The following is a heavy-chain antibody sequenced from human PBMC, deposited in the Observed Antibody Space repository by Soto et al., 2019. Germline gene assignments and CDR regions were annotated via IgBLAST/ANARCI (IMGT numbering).Heavy chain of an antibody. D-gene: IGHD3-9*01. CDR3: AHRYYDILTGFYNWFDP. CDR2: IYWDDDK. CDR1: GFSLSTSGVA. V-gene: IGHV2-5*02. J-gene: IGHJ5*02. Sequence: ESGPTLVNPTQTLTLTCTFSGFSLSTSGVAVGWIRQPPGKALEWLALIYWDDDKRYSPSLKSRLTITKDTSKKQVVLTMTNMDPVDTATYYCAHRYYDILTGFYNWFDPWGQGTLVTVSS.